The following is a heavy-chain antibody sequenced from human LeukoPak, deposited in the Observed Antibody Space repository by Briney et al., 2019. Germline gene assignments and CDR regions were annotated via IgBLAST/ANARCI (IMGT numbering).Heavy chain of an antibody. CDR1: GFTFNSYG. CDR2: IWYDGSSK. D-gene: IGHD3-3*01. CDR3: ARSVDFWSGYQDY. Sequence: GGSLRLSCAASGFTFNSYGMHWVRQAPGKGLEWVAVIWYDGSSKYYAASVKGRFTISRDNSKNTLYLQMNSLRTEDTAVYYCARSVDFWSGYQDYWGQATLVTVSS. J-gene: IGHJ4*02. V-gene: IGHV3-33*01.